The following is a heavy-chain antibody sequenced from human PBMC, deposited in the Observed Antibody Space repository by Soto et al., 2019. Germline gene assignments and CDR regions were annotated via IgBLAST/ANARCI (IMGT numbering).Heavy chain of an antibody. Sequence: SQPLSPTCTISGDTISNTGAAWNWIRQSPSRGLEWLGRTYYRSKWHYDYAVSVKSRVSIDPDTSKNQFSLQLDSVTPEDTAIYYCARDPPDFYSAFDSWGQGTLVTVSS. J-gene: IGHJ4*02. V-gene: IGHV6-1*01. CDR1: GDTISNTGAA. CDR3: ARDPPDFYSAFDS. D-gene: IGHD4-4*01. CDR2: TYYRSKWHY.